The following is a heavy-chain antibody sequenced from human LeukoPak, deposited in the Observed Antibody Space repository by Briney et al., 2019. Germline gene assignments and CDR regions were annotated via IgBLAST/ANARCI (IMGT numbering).Heavy chain of an antibody. V-gene: IGHV3-23*01. J-gene: IGHJ4*02. CDR1: GFTFSSYA. CDR3: AKSRLQWYY. D-gene: IGHD2-15*01. CDR2: ISGSGGST. Sequence: GGSLRLSCAASGFTFSSYAMGWVRQAPGKGLEGVLAISGSGGSTYYADSVKGRFTIYRDNSKNTLYLQMNSLRAEDTAVYYCAKSRLQWYYWGQGTLVTVSS.